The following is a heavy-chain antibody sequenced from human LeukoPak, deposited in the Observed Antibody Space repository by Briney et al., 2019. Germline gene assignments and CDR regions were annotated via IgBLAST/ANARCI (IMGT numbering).Heavy chain of an antibody. Sequence: ASVKVSCKTSGYTFTSYYLHWVRQAPGQGLESMGIINPSGGSTNYAQKFQGRGTMTRDTSTSTVYMEMSSLRSEDTAVYYCARVPRRGERFDPWGQGTLVTVSS. CDR3: ARVPRRGERFDP. CDR1: GYTFTSYY. J-gene: IGHJ5*02. CDR2: INPSGGST. D-gene: IGHD3-10*01. V-gene: IGHV1-46*01.